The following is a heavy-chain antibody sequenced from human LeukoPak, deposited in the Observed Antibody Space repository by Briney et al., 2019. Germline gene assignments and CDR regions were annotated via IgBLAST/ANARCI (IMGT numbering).Heavy chain of an antibody. Sequence: GGSLRLSCAASGFIASSNYMNWVRQAPGKGLEWVSVIYYGGSTYYADSVKGRFTISRDNSKNTLYLQMNSLRAEDTAVYYCARTYSSSSYSPFDYWGQGTLVTVSS. D-gene: IGHD6-13*01. CDR2: IYYGGST. CDR1: GFIASSNY. CDR3: ARTYSSSSYSPFDY. V-gene: IGHV3-53*01. J-gene: IGHJ4*02.